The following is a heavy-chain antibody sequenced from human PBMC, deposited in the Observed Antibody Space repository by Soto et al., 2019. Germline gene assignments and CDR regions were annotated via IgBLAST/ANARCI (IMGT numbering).Heavy chain of an antibody. CDR3: AAYCSGGGCPPGPWN. D-gene: IGHD2-15*01. J-gene: IGHJ3*01. CDR1: GYSFTTYY. Sequence: QVVQSGAEVRKPGASVKVSCKASGYSFTTYYIHWFRQAPGQGLKWMAIINPNGGTTNYAQKFQGRVTVTRDMSASTVYMELSSLRSDDTAIYYCAAYCSGGGCPPGPWNWGRGTMVTVSS. CDR2: INPNGGTT. V-gene: IGHV1-46*03.